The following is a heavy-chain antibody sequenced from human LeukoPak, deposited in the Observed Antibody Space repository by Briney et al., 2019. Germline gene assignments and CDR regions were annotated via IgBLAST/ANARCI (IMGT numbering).Heavy chain of an antibody. J-gene: IGHJ6*03. D-gene: IGHD6-13*01. V-gene: IGHV3-21*01. CDR3: ARGRRSSSFDYYYYMDV. CDR1: GFTFSSYS. CDR2: ISSSSSYI. Sequence: PGGSLRLSCAAYGFTFSSYSMNWVRQAPGKGLEWVSSISSSSSYIYYADSVKGRFTISRDNAKNSLYLQMNSLRAEDTAVYYCARGRRSSSFDYYYYMDVWGKGTTVTVSS.